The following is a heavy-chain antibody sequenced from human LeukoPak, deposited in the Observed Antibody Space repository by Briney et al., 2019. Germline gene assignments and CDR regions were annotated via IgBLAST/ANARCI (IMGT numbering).Heavy chain of an antibody. V-gene: IGHV3-13*01. J-gene: IGHJ4*02. D-gene: IGHD3-22*01. CDR1: GFTFSSYD. Sequence: GGSLRLSCAASGFTFSSYDMHWVRQATGKGLEWVSAIGTAGDTYYPGSVKGRFTISRENAKNSLYLQMNSLRAGDTAVYYCARAGYYDSSGYYYSTVFDYWGQGTLVTVSS. CDR3: ARAGYYDSSGYYYSTVFDY. CDR2: IGTAGDT.